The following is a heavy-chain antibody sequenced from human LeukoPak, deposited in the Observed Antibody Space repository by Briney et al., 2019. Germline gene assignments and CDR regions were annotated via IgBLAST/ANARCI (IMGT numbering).Heavy chain of an antibody. CDR2: IYYSGST. D-gene: IGHD6-13*01. Sequence: SETLSLTCTVSGGPVTSGSYYWSWIRQPPGKGLEWIGYIYYSGSTNYNPSLKSRVTISVDTSKNQFSLKLSSVTAADTAVYYCARGREYSSSWYALGYWGQGTLVTVSS. CDR3: ARGREYSSSWYALGY. V-gene: IGHV4-61*01. J-gene: IGHJ4*02. CDR1: GGPVTSGSYY.